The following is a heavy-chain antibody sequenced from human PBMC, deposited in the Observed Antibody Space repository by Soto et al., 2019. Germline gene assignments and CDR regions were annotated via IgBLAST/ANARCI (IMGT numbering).Heavy chain of an antibody. D-gene: IGHD3-3*01. Sequence: QVQLVESGGGVVQPGRSLRLSCAASGFTFSSYGMHWVRQAPGKGLEWVAVISYDGSNKYYADSVKGRFTISRDNSKNTLYLQMNRLRDEDTAVYYCAKDLRAAKYYDFWSGSPWAYYYGMDVWGQGTTVTVSS. J-gene: IGHJ6*02. V-gene: IGHV3-30*18. CDR2: ISYDGSNK. CDR3: AKDLRAAKYYDFWSGSPWAYYYGMDV. CDR1: GFTFSSYG.